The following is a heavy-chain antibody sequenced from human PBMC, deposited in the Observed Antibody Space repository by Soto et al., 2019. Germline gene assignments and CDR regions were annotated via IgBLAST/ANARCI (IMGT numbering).Heavy chain of an antibody. V-gene: IGHV3-23*01. CDR2: ISGSGGST. J-gene: IGHJ5*02. D-gene: IGHD2-15*01. CDR3: AKDCSGGSCYLADWSDP. CDR1: GFTFSSYA. Sequence: SLRLTCARSGFTFSSYAMSWVRHAPGKGLEWVSAISGSGGSTYYADSVKGRFTISRDNSKNTLYLQMNSLRAEDTAVYYCAKDCSGGSCYLADWSDPWGQGTLVTVSP.